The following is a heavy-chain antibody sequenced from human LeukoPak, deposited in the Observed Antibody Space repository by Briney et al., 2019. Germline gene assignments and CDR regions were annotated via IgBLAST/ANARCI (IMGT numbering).Heavy chain of an antibody. Sequence: PGESLKISCKGSGYSFTSHWIGWVRQMPGKGLEWMGIIYPGDSDTRYSPSFQGQVTISADKSISTAYLQWSSLKASDTAMYYCAINYDFWSGSSLYGMDVWGQGTTVTVSS. D-gene: IGHD3-3*01. J-gene: IGHJ6*02. CDR3: AINYDFWSGSSLYGMDV. CDR2: IYPGDSDT. V-gene: IGHV5-51*03. CDR1: GYSFTSHW.